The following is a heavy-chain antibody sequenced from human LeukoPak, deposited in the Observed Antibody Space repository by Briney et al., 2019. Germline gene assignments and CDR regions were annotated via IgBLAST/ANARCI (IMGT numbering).Heavy chain of an antibody. CDR3: ARVFSNSGLNPNLCDASDV. Sequence: ASVKVSCKAFNYNFIGYGISWLRQAPGQGLEWLGWASTYNGHTSYAQNLQGRVTMTTDTSTNTAFMELRSLRSDDTAVYYCARVFSNSGLNPNLCDASDVWGQGTVVAVSS. CDR2: ASTYNGHT. CDR1: NYNFIGYG. V-gene: IGHV1-18*01. J-gene: IGHJ3*01. D-gene: IGHD4-23*01.